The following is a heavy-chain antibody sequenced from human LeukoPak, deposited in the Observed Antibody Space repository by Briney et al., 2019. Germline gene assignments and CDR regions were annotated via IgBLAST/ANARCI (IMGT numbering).Heavy chain of an antibody. Sequence: GGSLRLSCTASGFPFSSYNMHWVRQAPGKGLEWVSYITTSSNIIYYADSVKGRFTISRDNSKNTVHLQMDSLRAEDSAVYYCAKNGGYSYGLYYFDYWGQGTLVTVSS. J-gene: IGHJ4*02. CDR3: AKNGGYSYGLYYFDY. V-gene: IGHV3-48*01. D-gene: IGHD5-18*01. CDR1: GFPFSSYN. CDR2: ITTSSNII.